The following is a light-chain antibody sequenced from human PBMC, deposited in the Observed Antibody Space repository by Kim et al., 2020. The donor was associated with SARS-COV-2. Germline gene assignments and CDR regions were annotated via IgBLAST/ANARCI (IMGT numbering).Light chain of an antibody. V-gene: IGKV3-11*01. CDR1: QSVSSY. Sequence: SPGDRATLSCRASQSVSSYLARYQQRFGQAPRLLIYDASNRDTGIPDRFSGSGSGTDFTLTINSLEPEDFAVYYCQQRSDWPLTFGGGTKVDIK. CDR3: QQRSDWPLT. J-gene: IGKJ4*01. CDR2: DAS.